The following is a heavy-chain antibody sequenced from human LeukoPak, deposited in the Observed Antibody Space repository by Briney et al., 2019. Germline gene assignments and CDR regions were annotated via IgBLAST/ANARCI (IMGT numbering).Heavy chain of an antibody. V-gene: IGHV3-30*01. CDR3: AKGGIPTGPYYYFYYMDV. CDR1: GFTFSRNV. D-gene: IGHD3/OR15-3a*01. CDR2: ISYDGNNK. J-gene: IGHJ6*03. Sequence: PGGSLRLSCAASGFTFSRNVMHWVRQAPGKGLEWVALISYDGNNKFHADSVKGRFTISRDNSRNTVYLQMDSLRPEDTAVYHCAKGGIPTGPYYYFYYMDVWGNGTTVTVSS.